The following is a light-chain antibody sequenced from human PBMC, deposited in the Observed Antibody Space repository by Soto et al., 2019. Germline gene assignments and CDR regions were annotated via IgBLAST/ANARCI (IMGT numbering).Light chain of an antibody. J-gene: IGLJ1*01. CDR2: DVS. V-gene: IGLV2-14*01. Sequence: QSVLTQPASVSGSPGQSITISCTGTSSDVGGYNYVSWYQQHPGKAPKLMIYDVSNRPSGGSTRFSGSKSGNTASLTISGLQAEDEADYYCSSYTSSSLYVFGTGTKLTVL. CDR1: SSDVGGYNY. CDR3: SSYTSSSLYV.